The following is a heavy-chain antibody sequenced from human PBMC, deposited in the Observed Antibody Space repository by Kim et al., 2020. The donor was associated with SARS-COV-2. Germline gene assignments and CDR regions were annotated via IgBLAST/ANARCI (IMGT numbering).Heavy chain of an antibody. V-gene: IGHV1-3*01. Sequence: NTKYSQKFQGRVTITRDTSASTAYMELSSLRSEDTAVYYCASARRANFDYWGQGTLVTVSS. D-gene: IGHD1-26*01. J-gene: IGHJ4*02. CDR3: ASARRANFDY. CDR2: NT.